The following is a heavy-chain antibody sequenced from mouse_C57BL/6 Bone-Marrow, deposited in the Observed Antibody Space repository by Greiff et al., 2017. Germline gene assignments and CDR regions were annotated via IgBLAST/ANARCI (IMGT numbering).Heavy chain of an antibody. D-gene: IGHD1-1*01. Sequence: EVKLVESGGGLVQPGGSLKLSCAASGFTFSDYGMAWVRQAPRKGPEWVAFISNLAYSIYYADTVTGRFTISRENAKNTLYLEMSSLRSEDTAMYYCARSYGSYYYAMDYWGQGTSVTVSS. CDR2: ISNLAYSI. CDR3: ARSYGSYYYAMDY. J-gene: IGHJ4*01. CDR1: GFTFSDYG. V-gene: IGHV5-15*04.